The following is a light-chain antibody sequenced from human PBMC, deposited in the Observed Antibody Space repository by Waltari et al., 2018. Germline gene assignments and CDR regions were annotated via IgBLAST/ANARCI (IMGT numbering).Light chain of an antibody. Sequence: QSALTQPAPVSGFPGQSITISCTGTSSDVGSYNLVSWYQQYPGKAPKLMIYDGSKRPSGVSNRLSGSKSGNTASLTISGLQAEDEADYYCCSYADSSTLVFGGGTKLTVL. J-gene: IGLJ3*02. CDR1: SSDVGSYNL. CDR2: DGS. V-gene: IGLV2-23*01. CDR3: CSYADSSTLV.